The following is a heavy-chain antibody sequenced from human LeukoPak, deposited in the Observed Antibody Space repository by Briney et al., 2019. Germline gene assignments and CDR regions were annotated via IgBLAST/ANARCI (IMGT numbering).Heavy chain of an antibody. Sequence: SETLSLTCAVYGGSFSGYCWSWIRQPPGKGLEWIGEINHGGSTDYNPSLKSRVTLSVDTSKNQFSLKLSSVTAADTAVYYCAKHYMGSYNNRGLDSWGQGTLVTVSS. CDR3: AKHYMGSYNNRGLDS. D-gene: IGHD3-10*01. V-gene: IGHV4-34*01. CDR2: INHGGST. CDR1: GGSFSGYC. J-gene: IGHJ4*02.